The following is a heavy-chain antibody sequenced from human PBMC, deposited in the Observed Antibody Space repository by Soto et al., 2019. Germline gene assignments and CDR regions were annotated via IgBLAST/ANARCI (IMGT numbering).Heavy chain of an antibody. J-gene: IGHJ5*02. Sequence: SETLSLTCAVSGYSISSGYYWGWIRQPPGKGLEWIGSIYHSGSTYYNPSLKSRVTISVDTSKNQFSLKLSSVTAADTAVYYCASRGVGYNSFDPWGQGTLVTVSS. D-gene: IGHD1-26*01. CDR1: GYSISSGYY. CDR2: IYHSGST. V-gene: IGHV4-38-2*01. CDR3: ASRGVGYNSFDP.